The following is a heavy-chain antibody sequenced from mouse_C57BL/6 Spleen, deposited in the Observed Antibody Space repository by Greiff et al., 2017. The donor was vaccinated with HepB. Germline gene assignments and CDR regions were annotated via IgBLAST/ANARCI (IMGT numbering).Heavy chain of an antibody. CDR3: TRGPHYYGRSYNYFDY. D-gene: IGHD1-1*01. V-gene: IGHV5-9-1*02. J-gene: IGHJ2*01. Sequence: EVHLVESGEGLVKPGGSLKLSCAASGFTFSSYAMSWVRQTPEKRLEWVAYISSGGDYIYYADTVKGRFTISRDNARNTLYLQMSSLKSEDTAMYYCTRGPHYYGRSYNYFDYWGQGTTLTVSS. CDR2: ISSGGDYI. CDR1: GFTFSSYA.